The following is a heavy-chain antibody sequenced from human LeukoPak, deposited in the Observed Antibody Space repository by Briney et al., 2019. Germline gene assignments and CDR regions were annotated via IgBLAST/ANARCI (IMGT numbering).Heavy chain of an antibody. CDR1: GGSVNSGTYY. D-gene: IGHD6-13*01. Sequence: SETLSLTCTVSGGSVNSGTYYWSWIRQPPGKGLEWIGNIYYSGSAYYNPSLKSRVTMSVDTSKNQFSLKLSSVTAADTAVYYCARVRGSYSSRTTYYFDYWGQGTLVTVSS. J-gene: IGHJ4*02. CDR2: IYYSGSA. CDR3: ARVRGSYSSRTTYYFDY. V-gene: IGHV4-39*07.